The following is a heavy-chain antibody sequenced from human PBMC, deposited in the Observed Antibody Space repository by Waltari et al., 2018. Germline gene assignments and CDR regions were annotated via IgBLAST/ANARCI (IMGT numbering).Heavy chain of an antibody. J-gene: IGHJ4*02. Sequence: EVQLVESGGGLVKPGGSLRLSCAASGFTFSSYSMNWVRQAPGKGLGWVSSISSRSSYIYYADSVKGRFTISRDNAKNSLYLQMNSLRAEDTAVYYCARDPRTPPGYWGQGTLVTVSS. CDR1: GFTFSSYS. CDR2: ISSRSSYI. CDR3: ARDPRTPPGY. V-gene: IGHV3-21*01.